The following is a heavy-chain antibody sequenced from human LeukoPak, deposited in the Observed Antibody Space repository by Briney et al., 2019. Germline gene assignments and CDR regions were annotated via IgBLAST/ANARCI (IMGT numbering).Heavy chain of an antibody. V-gene: IGHV1-2*02. D-gene: IGHD2-2*01. Sequence: ASVKVSCKASGYTFTGYYMHWVRQAPGQGLEWMGWINPNSGGTNYAQKFQGRVTMTRDTSISTAYMELSRLRSDDTAVYSCARGGIVVVPAAARFDPWGQGTLVTVSS. CDR1: GYTFTGYY. J-gene: IGHJ5*02. CDR2: INPNSGGT. CDR3: ARGGIVVVPAAARFDP.